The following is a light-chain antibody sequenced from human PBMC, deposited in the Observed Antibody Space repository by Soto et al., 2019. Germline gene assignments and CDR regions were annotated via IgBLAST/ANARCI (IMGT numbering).Light chain of an antibody. CDR1: QGISSA. J-gene: IGKJ3*01. CDR3: QQFNNYPFT. CDR2: DAS. V-gene: IGKV1D-13*01. Sequence: AIQLTQSPSSLSASVGDRVTITCRASQGISSALAWYQQKAGKAPKLLIYDASSLESGVPSRFSGGGSGTDFTLTITSLQPEDFATYYCQQFNNYPFTFGPGT.